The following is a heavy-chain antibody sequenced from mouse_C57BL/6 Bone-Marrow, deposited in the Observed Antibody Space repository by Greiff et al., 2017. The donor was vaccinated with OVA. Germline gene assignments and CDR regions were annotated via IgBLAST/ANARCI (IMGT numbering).Heavy chain of an antibody. J-gene: IGHJ2*01. CDR2: IYPGSGST. CDR1: GYTFTSYW. CDR3: ARLLGSYYFDY. D-gene: IGHD1-1*02. Sequence: QVHVKQPGAELVKPGASVKMSCKASGYTFTSYWITWVKLRPGQGLEWIGDIYPGSGSTNYNEKFKSKATLTVDTSSSTAYMQLSSLTSEDSAVYYCARLLGSYYFDYWGQGTTLTVSS. V-gene: IGHV1-55*01.